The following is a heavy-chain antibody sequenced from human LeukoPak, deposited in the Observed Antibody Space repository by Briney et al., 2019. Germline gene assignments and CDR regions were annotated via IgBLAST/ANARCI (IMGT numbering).Heavy chain of an antibody. CDR1: GFTFDDYA. V-gene: IGHV3-9*01. J-gene: IGHJ4*02. CDR3: AKGFIAAAKDYFDY. D-gene: IGHD6-13*01. Sequence: PGRSLRLSCAASGFTFDDYAMRWVRQAPGKGLEWVSGISWNSGSIGYADSVKGRFTISRDNAKNSLYLQMNSLRAEDTALYYCAKGFIAAAKDYFDYWGQGTLVTVSS. CDR2: ISWNSGSI.